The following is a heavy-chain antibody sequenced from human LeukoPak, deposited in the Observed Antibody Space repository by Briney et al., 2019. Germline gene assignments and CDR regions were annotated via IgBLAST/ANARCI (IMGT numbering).Heavy chain of an antibody. D-gene: IGHD2-2*02. V-gene: IGHV4-30-4*08. CDR3: ARAKKEYCSSTSGYKDDY. CDR2: IYYSGST. Sequence: SQTLSLTCTVSGGSISSGDYYWSWLRQPPGKGQEWIGYIYYSGSTYYNPSLKSRVTISVDTSKNQFSLKLSSVTAADTAVYYCARAKKEYCSSTSGYKDDYWGQGTLVTVSS. J-gene: IGHJ4*02. CDR1: GGSISSGDYY.